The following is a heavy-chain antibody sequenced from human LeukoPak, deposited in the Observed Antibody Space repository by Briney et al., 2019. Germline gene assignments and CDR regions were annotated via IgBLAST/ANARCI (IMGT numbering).Heavy chain of an antibody. CDR3: ARVMSFYQLRENWFDP. D-gene: IGHD2-2*01. CDR2: IYPGDSDT. V-gene: IGHV5-51*01. CDR1: GYSFTSYW. J-gene: IGHJ5*02. Sequence: HGESLKISCKASGYSFTSYWIGWVRQMPGKGLEWMGIIYPGDSDTRYSPSFQGQVTISADKSISTAYLQWNSLKASDTAMYYCARVMSFYQLRENWFDPWGQGALVTVSS.